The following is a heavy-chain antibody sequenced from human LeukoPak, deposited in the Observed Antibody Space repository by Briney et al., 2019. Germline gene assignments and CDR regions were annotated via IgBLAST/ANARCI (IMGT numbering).Heavy chain of an antibody. CDR1: GFIFSSYS. CDR2: ISGGGDTI. J-gene: IGHJ4*02. Sequence: GGSLRLSCGASGFIFSSYSMNWVRQVPGKGLEWVSYISGGGDTIYYAYSVKGRFTISRDNAKNSLYLQMNSLRAEDTAVYYCVRDSSSLFDYWGQGTLVIVSS. V-gene: IGHV3-48*04. D-gene: IGHD6-19*01. CDR3: VRDSSSLFDY.